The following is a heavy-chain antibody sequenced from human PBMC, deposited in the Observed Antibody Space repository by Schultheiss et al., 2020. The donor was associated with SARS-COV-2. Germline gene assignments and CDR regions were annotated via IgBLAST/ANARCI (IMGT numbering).Heavy chain of an antibody. CDR3: AAPTGLRISPDY. J-gene: IGHJ4*02. CDR2: ISGSGGST. Sequence: GVLKISCAASGFTFSSYAMSWVRQAPGKGLEWVSAISGSGGSTYYADSVKGRFTISRDNSKNTLYLQMNSLRAEDTAVYYCAAPTGLRISPDYWGQGTLVTVSS. V-gene: IGHV3-23*01. CDR1: GFTFSSYA. D-gene: IGHD2/OR15-2a*01.